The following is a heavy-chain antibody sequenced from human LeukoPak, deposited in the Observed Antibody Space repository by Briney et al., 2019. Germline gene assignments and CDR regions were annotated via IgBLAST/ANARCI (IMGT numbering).Heavy chain of an antibody. CDR3: ARQGVITPPYTKGAFDI. V-gene: IGHV4-39*01. CDR2: IYYNGST. Sequence: SETLSLTCTVSGGSISSSSYYWGWIRQPPGKGLEWIGSIYYNGSTYYNPSLKGRVTISVATSKNQFSLKLTSVTAACTAVYYWARQGVITPPYTKGAFDIWGQGTMVTVSS. CDR1: GGSISSSSYY. J-gene: IGHJ3*02. D-gene: IGHD3-10*01.